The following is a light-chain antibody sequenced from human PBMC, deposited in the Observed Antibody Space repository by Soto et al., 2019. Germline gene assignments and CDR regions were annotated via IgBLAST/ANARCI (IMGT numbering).Light chain of an antibody. CDR3: QXYNGYWT. J-gene: IGKJ1*01. CDR2: EAS. Sequence: DIQMTQSPSTLSASVGDRVTITCRASQSISDSLAWYQQKPGKAPKLLIYEASSLKSGVPSRFSGSRSGTEYTLTISSLQPXXFATXXCQXYNGYWTFGQGTKVEIK. CDR1: QSISDS. V-gene: IGKV1-5*03.